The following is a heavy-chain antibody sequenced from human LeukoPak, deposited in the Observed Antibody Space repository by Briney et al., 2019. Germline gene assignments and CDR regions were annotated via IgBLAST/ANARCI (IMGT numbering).Heavy chain of an antibody. Sequence: ASVKVSCMVSGYTLTELSIHWVRQAPGKGLEWMGGFDPEDDETIYAQKFRGRVTMTEDTSTDTAYMELSSLKSEDTAVYYCATDRGNRAGHDYWGQGTLATVSS. CDR1: GYTLTELS. D-gene: IGHD1/OR15-1a*01. CDR2: FDPEDDET. J-gene: IGHJ4*02. CDR3: ATDRGNRAGHDY. V-gene: IGHV1-24*01.